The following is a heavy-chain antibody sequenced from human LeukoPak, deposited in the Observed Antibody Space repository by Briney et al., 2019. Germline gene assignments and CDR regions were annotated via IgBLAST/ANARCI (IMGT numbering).Heavy chain of an antibody. Sequence: PSETLSLTCAVSGGSISSSNWWSWVRQPPGKGLEWIGEIYHSGSTNYNPSLKSRVTISVDKSKNQFSLKLSSVTAADTAVYYCARDYYGSGSPIDAFDIWGQGTMVTVSS. CDR3: ARDYYGSGSPIDAFDI. CDR2: IYHSGST. CDR1: GGSISSSNW. D-gene: IGHD3-10*01. V-gene: IGHV4-4*02. J-gene: IGHJ3*02.